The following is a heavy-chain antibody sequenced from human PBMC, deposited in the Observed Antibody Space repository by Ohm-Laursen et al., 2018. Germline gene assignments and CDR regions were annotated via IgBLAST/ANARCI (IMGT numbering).Heavy chain of an antibody. D-gene: IGHD3-22*01. CDR2: VTTYHDET. V-gene: IGHV1-18*01. J-gene: IGHJ4*02. Sequence: ASVKVSCKTSGYSFTNYAIIWVRQAPGQGLEWVGRVTTYHDETNYSQKLKNRVTMTTDSDTKTAYMELRNLRSDDTAVYFCARDSGDSYQNSECYWMFYFDFWGQGTLVTVSS. CDR1: GYSFTNYA. CDR3: ARDSGDSYQNSECYWMFYFDF.